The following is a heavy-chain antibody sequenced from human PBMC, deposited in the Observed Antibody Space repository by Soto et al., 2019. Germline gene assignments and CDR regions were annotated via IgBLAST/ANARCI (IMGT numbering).Heavy chain of an antibody. Sequence: SETLSLTXAVSGGSISSGGYSWSWIRQPPGKGLEWIGYIYHSGSTYYNPSLKSRVTISVDRSKNQFSLKLSSVTAADTAVYYCARGSRGSSLHWFDPWGQGTLVTVSS. V-gene: IGHV4-30-2*01. J-gene: IGHJ5*02. D-gene: IGHD2-2*01. CDR2: IYHSGST. CDR1: GGSISSGGYS. CDR3: ARGSRGSSLHWFDP.